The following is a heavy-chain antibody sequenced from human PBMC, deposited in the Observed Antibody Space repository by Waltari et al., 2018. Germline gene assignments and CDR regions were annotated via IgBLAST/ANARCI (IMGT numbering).Heavy chain of an antibody. CDR1: GYSISSGY. CDR2: IIPILGIA. Sequence: QVQLQESGPGLVKPSETLSLTCAVSGYSISSGYYWGWIRQPPGKGLEWMGGIIPILGIANYAQKFQGRVTITADESTSTAYMEPSSLRSEDTAVYYCATPTMVDGHYFDYWGQGTLVTVSS. J-gene: IGHJ4*02. V-gene: IGHV1-69*01. D-gene: IGHD3-10*01. CDR3: ATPTMVDGHYFDY.